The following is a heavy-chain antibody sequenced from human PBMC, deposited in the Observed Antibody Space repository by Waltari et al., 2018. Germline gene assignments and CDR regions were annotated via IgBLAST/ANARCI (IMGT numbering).Heavy chain of an antibody. V-gene: IGHV3-23*01. Sequence: EVQLLESGGGLVQPGGSLRLSCEASGFPFTNYAMNWVRQAPGKGTEWVSAISGSRESTYDADSVKGRFSISRDNPKNTLYLQMSSLRAEDTAVYYCAKGTNMVITHSYFDCWGQGILVTVSS. D-gene: IGHD2-21*01. CDR2: ISGSREST. CDR3: AKGTNMVITHSYFDC. CDR1: GFPFTNYA. J-gene: IGHJ4*02.